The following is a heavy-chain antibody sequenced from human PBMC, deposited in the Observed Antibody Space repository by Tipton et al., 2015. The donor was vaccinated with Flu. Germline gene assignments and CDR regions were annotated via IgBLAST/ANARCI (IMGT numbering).Heavy chain of an antibody. J-gene: IGHJ5*02. V-gene: IGHV4-31*03. D-gene: IGHD4-11*01. Sequence: TLSLTCTVSGGSISSGGAYWSWIRQHPGKGLEWIGCVYYSGSTYYNPSLESRLTISVDTSKNQLSLKLRSVTAADTAVYYCARRDYSNYVSDPKNWFDPWGQGTLVTVSS. CDR1: GGSISSGGAY. CDR2: VYYSGST. CDR3: ARRDYSNYVSDPKNWFDP.